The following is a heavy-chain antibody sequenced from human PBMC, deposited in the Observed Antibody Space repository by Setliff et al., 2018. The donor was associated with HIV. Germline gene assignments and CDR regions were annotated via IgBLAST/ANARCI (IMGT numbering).Heavy chain of an antibody. CDR2: INSDGSST. J-gene: IGHJ4*02. CDR3: AKDHATSSWFTALLDY. D-gene: IGHD6-13*01. V-gene: IGHV3-74*01. Sequence: GSLRLSCAASGFTFSGYWMHWVRQAPGKGLVWVSRINSDGSSTTYADSVKGRFTISRDNAKNTLYLQMNSLRAEDTAVYYCAKDHATSSWFTALLDYWGQGALVTVSS. CDR1: GFTFSGYW.